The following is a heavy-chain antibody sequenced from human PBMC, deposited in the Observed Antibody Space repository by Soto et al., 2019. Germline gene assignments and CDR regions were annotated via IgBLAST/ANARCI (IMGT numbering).Heavy chain of an antibody. V-gene: IGHV1-18*03. Sequence: GASVKVSCKASGYTFSNFGLSWVRQAPGQGLEWMGWISGYNGNTNSAERFQGRVTMTTDTSTSTAYMEVRSLTSDDMAVYYCARDKGYGFGWSSSSGMDVWGQGTTVTVSS. CDR1: GYTFSNFG. CDR3: ARDKGYGFGWSSSSGMDV. CDR2: ISGYNGNT. J-gene: IGHJ6*02. D-gene: IGHD5-18*01.